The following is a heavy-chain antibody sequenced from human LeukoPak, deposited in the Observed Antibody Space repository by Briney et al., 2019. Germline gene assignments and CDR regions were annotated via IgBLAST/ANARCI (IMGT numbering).Heavy chain of an antibody. V-gene: IGHV3-30-3*01. CDR3: SRGPANIYSTSWFDY. D-gene: IGHD3-3*01. CDR2: ISYDRSNK. J-gene: IGHJ4*02. Sequence: PGGSLRLSCAASGFTFSSYAMHWVRQAPGKGLEWVAVISYDRSNKYYADSVKGRFTISRDNSKNTLYLQMNSLRAEDTAIYYCSRGPANIYSTSWFDYWGQGALVTVSS. CDR1: GFTFSSYA.